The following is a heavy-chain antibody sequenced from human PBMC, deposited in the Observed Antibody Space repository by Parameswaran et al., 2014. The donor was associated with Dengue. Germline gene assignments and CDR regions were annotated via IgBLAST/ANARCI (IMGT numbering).Heavy chain of an antibody. Sequence: CVRQAPGQGLEWVGWINPNSGGTNYAQKFQGRVTMTRDTSISTAYMDLSSLRSDDTAVYYCARGGIMTTVTIGIMDVWGQGTTVTVSS. V-gene: IGHV1-2*02. CDR3: ARGGIMTTVTIGIMDV. D-gene: IGHD4-17*01. J-gene: IGHJ6*02. CDR2: INPNSGGT.